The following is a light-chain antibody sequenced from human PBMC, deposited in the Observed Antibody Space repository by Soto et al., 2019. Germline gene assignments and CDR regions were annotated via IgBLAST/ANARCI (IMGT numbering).Light chain of an antibody. CDR2: DVS. CDR3: SSYTTSSTVV. J-gene: IGLJ2*01. Sequence: QSALTQPASVSGSPGQSITISCTGTSSDVGYYNYVSWYQQHPGKAPRLMIYDVSYRPSGVSNRFSGFKSGNTASLTISGLHAEDEADYYCSSYTTSSTVVFGGGTKLTVL. CDR1: SSDVGYYNY. V-gene: IGLV2-14*03.